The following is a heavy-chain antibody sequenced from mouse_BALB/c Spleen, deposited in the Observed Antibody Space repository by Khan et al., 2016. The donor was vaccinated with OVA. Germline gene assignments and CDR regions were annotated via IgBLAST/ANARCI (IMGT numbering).Heavy chain of an antibody. V-gene: IGHV7-3*02. Sequence: EVELVESGGGLVQPGGSLRLSCVTSGFTFTDYYISWVRQPPGKSLEWLGFIRNKAKDYTTEYSAPVEGRFTISRDNSQSIVYLQMNTLRSEDSATYYCARETVVDVYWYLDVWGAGTTVTVSS. CDR2: IRNKAKDYTT. CDR1: GFTFTDYY. D-gene: IGHD1-1*01. CDR3: ARETVVDVYWYLDV. J-gene: IGHJ1*01.